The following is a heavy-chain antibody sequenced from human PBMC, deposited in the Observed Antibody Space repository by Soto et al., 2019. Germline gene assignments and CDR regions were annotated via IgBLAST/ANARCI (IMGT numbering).Heavy chain of an antibody. CDR3: ARASRLLLWFGDDAFDI. D-gene: IGHD3-10*01. J-gene: IGHJ3*02. CDR1: GGSISSYY. Sequence: ETLSITCTVSGGSISSYYWSGIRQPTGQGLEWIGEINHSGSTNYNPSLKSRVTIPVETSKNQFSLKLSSVTAADTAVYYCARASRLLLWFGDDAFDIWGQGTMVTVSS. CDR2: INHSGST. V-gene: IGHV4-34*01.